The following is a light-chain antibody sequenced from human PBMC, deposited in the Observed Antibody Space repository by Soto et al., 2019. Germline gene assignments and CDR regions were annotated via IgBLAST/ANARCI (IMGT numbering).Light chain of an antibody. CDR2: KAS. CDR3: QQYNSYSGT. Sequence: DIQMTQSPSTLSASVGDRVTITCRASQSISSWLAWYQQKPGKAPKXXIYKASSLESGVPSRFSGSGSGTEFTLTISSLQPDDFATYYCQQYNSYSGTFGQGTKVDIK. J-gene: IGKJ1*01. V-gene: IGKV1-5*03. CDR1: QSISSW.